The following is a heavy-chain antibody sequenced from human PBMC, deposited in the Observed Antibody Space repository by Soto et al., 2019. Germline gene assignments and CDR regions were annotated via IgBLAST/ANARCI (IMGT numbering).Heavy chain of an antibody. V-gene: IGHV4-30-2*01. CDR2: IYQSGST. CDR3: ARELLFYDSDGFSWDDAFDI. Sequence: QMHLQESGSGLVKPSQTLSLTCAVSGGSLSSSAYSWSWIRQPSGKGLEWIGFIYQSGSTYYNPSLKSRVTMSLDRPKNQFSLTLSSVTAADTAVYYCARELLFYDSDGFSWDDAFDIWGQGTMVTVSS. J-gene: IGHJ3*02. D-gene: IGHD3-22*01. CDR1: GGSLSSSAYS.